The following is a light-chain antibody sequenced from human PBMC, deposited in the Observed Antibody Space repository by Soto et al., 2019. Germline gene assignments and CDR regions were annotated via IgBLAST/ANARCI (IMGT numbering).Light chain of an antibody. Sequence: HSVLTQPPSVSGAPGQRVTISCTVSSSNIGAGYAVHWYQQLPGTAPKLLIYGNSNRPSGVPDRFSGSKSGTSASLAITGIQAEDEADYYCQSYYSSLSGSVFGGGTKVTVL. CDR1: SSNIGAGYA. V-gene: IGLV1-40*01. CDR3: QSYYSSLSGSV. CDR2: GNS. J-gene: IGLJ3*02.